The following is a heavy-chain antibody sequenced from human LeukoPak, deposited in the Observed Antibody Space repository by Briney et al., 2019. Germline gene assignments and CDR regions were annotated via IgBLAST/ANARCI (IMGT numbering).Heavy chain of an antibody. J-gene: IGHJ3*01. Sequence: PSETLSLTCSVSGGSISGDYWTWIRQPAGKGLEWIGRVYTSGSTHYNPSLKTRLTMSVDTSKNQFSLKLSSVTAADTAVYYCARLITGTTTAFDVWGQGTMVTVSS. CDR2: VYTSGST. V-gene: IGHV4-4*07. CDR1: GGSISGDY. D-gene: IGHD1-7*01. CDR3: ARLITGTTTAFDV.